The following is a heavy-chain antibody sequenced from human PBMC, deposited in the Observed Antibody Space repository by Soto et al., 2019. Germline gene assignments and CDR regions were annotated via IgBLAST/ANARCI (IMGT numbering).Heavy chain of an antibody. D-gene: IGHD3-9*01. CDR3: ARSYDILTGYSGFYY. CDR2: ISGSSSYI. J-gene: IGHJ4*02. Sequence: EVQLVESGGGLVKPGGSLRLSCAASGFTFSRYSMNWVRQAPGKGLEWVSSISGSSSYIYYADSVKGRFTISRDNAKNSLYLHMNSLRAEDTAVYYCARSYDILTGYSGFYYWGQGTLVTVSS. V-gene: IGHV3-21*01. CDR1: GFTFSRYS.